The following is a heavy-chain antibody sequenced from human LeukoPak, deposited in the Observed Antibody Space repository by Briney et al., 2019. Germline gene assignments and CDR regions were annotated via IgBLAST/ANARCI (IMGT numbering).Heavy chain of an antibody. CDR1: GYTFTGYY. Sequence: ASVKVSCKASGYTFTGYYMHWVRQAPGQGLEWMGWINPNSGGTNYAQKFQGWVTMTRDTSISTAYMELSRLRSDDTAVYYCARDEFWFLYYFDYWGQGTLVTVSS. V-gene: IGHV1-2*04. J-gene: IGHJ4*02. CDR3: ARDEFWFLYYFDY. D-gene: IGHD3-10*01. CDR2: INPNSGGT.